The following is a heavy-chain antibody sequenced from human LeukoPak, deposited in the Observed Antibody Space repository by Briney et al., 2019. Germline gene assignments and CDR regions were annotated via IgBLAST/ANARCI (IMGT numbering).Heavy chain of an antibody. D-gene: IGHD6-6*01. CDR3: APSSSSDGYYYYGMDV. V-gene: IGHV1-69*13. J-gene: IGHJ6*02. CDR1: GGTFSSYA. CDR2: IIPIFGTA. Sequence: SVKVSCKASGGTFSSYAISWVRQVPGQGLEWMGGIIPIFGTANYAQKFQGRVTITADESTSTAYMELSSLRSEDTAVYYCAPSSSSDGYYYYGMDVWGQGTTVTVSS.